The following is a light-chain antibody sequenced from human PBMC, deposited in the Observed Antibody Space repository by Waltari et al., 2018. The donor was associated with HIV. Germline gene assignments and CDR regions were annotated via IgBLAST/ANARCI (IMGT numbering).Light chain of an antibody. V-gene: IGLV1-40*03. CDR3: QSYDTSLSAWV. CDR1: SSNLGAGYD. J-gene: IGLJ2*01. Sequence: QSVLTQPPSISGAPGQRITVSCSGTSSNLGAGYDVPWYQQLPGTAPNPLLYKNKIRPSAVPDRCSASKSDASASLAITGLQAADEGDYFCQSYDTSLSAWVFGGGTRLTVL. CDR2: KNK.